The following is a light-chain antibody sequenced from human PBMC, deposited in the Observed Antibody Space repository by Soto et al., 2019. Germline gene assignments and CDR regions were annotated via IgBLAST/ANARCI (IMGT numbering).Light chain of an antibody. Sequence: IQLTQSSSSLSASVGDRVTITCRASQDIAIYLAWYQQKPGEAPKLLIYAASTLYGGVPSRFSGSGSGTEFTLTISSLQTDDFGTYYCQQYNSHPWTFGQGTKVDIK. J-gene: IGKJ1*01. CDR3: QQYNSHPWT. V-gene: IGKV1-9*01. CDR1: QDIAIY. CDR2: AAS.